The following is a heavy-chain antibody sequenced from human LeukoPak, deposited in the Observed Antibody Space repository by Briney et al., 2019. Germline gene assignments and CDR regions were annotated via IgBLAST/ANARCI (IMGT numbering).Heavy chain of an antibody. CDR1: GFTFRSYE. V-gene: IGHV3-48*03. J-gene: IGHJ4*02. Sequence: PGGSLRLSCEDSGFTFRSYEMIWVRQATGKGLEWSAYLSSSGSAFSYADSVKGRFTIARDNAKNSVYLEMNSLRADDTAVYYCARSARLMKGVVEVTALDDWGQGTLVTVSS. CDR2: LSSSGSAF. CDR3: ARSARLMKGVVEVTALDD. D-gene: IGHD3-3*01.